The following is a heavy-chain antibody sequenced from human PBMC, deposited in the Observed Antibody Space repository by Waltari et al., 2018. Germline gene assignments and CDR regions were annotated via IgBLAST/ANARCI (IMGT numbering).Heavy chain of an antibody. CDR1: GGSISSSSYY. D-gene: IGHD4-17*01. J-gene: IGHJ4*02. CDR2: IYYSGST. V-gene: IGHV4-39*01. Sequence: QLQLQESGPGLVKPSETLSLTCTVSGGSISSSSYYWGWIRQPPGKGLEWIGSIYYSGSTYYNPALKSRVTISVDTSKNQFSRKLSSVTAADTAVYYCARQGLRWRLFDYWGQGTLVAVSS. CDR3: ARQGLRWRLFDY.